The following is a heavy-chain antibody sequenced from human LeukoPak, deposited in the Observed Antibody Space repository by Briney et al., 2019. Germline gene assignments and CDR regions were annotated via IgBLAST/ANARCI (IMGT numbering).Heavy chain of an antibody. CDR1: GYTFTSYD. CDR2: MNPNSGNT. D-gene: IGHD3-3*01. Sequence: ASVKVSCKASGYTFTSYDINWVRQATGQGLDWMGWMNPNSGNTGYAQKFQGRVTMTRNTSISIVYMELRSLRSDDTDVYYCARADFWCGSPVGSFDYWGQGTLVTVSS. J-gene: IGHJ4*02. V-gene: IGHV1-8*01. CDR3: ARADFWCGSPVGSFDY.